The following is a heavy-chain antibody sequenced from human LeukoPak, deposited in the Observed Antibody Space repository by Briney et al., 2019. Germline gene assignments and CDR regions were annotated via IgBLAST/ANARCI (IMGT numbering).Heavy chain of an antibody. V-gene: IGHV3-23*01. J-gene: IGHJ4*02. CDR3: AKARGYCSGASCYSDFDS. D-gene: IGHD2-15*01. CDR2: ISGSAGST. CDR1: GFTFSSYA. Sequence: GGSLRLSCAATGFTFSSYAMSWVRQAPGKGLEWVSTISGSAGSTYYADSVKGRFTISRDNSKNTLCLQMITLRAEDTAVYYCAKARGYCSGASCYSDFDSWGQGTLVTVSS.